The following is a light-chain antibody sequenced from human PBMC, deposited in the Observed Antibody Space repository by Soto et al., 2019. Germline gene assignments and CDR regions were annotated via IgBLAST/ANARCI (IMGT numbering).Light chain of an antibody. CDR2: RIN. J-gene: IGLJ1*01. Sequence: QLVLTQPPSASGTPGQRVTISCSGSSSNIGSNYVYWYQQLPGTAPKLLIYRINQRPSGVPDRFSGSKSGSSASLAISGLRSEDEADYYCATWDDSLSGYVFGTGTQLTVL. V-gene: IGLV1-47*01. CDR1: SSNIGSNY. CDR3: ATWDDSLSGYV.